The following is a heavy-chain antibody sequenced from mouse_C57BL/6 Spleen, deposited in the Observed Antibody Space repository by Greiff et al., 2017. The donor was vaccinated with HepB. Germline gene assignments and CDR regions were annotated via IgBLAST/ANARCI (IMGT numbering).Heavy chain of an antibody. D-gene: IGHD2-3*01. CDR1: GFTFSNYW. CDR3: TGEGYSYYYAMDY. CDR2: IRLKSDNYAT. Sequence: DVMLVESGGGLVQPGGSMKLSCVASGFTFSNYWMNWVRQSPEKGLEWVAQIRLKSDNYATHYAESVNGRFTISRDDSKSRVYLQMNNLRAEDTGIYYCTGEGYSYYYAMDYWGQGTSVTVSS. V-gene: IGHV6-3*01. J-gene: IGHJ4*01.